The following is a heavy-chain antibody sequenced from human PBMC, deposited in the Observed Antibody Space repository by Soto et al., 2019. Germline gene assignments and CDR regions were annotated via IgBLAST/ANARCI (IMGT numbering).Heavy chain of an antibody. CDR2: IYYSGST. Sequence: LSLTCTVSGGSIRSYYWSWIRQPPGKGLEWIGYIYYSGSTNYNPSLKSRVTISVDTSKNQFSLKLSSVTAADTAVYYCAGQDPLRSWYDYWGQGTLVTVSS. V-gene: IGHV4-59*01. CDR3: AGQDPLRSWYDY. J-gene: IGHJ4*02. D-gene: IGHD6-13*01. CDR1: GGSIRSYY.